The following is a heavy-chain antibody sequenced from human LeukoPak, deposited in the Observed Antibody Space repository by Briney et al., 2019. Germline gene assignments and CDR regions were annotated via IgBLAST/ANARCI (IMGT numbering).Heavy chain of an antibody. CDR1: GFTVSSNY. Sequence: GGSLRLSCAASGFTVSSNYMSWVRQAPGKGLEWVSIIYSGGSTFYADSVKGRFTISRDNSKNTLYLQMNSLRAEDTAVYYCAKGGSYSGFDYWGQGTLVTVSS. CDR3: AKGGSYSGFDY. D-gene: IGHD1-26*01. CDR2: IYSGGST. V-gene: IGHV3-53*01. J-gene: IGHJ4*02.